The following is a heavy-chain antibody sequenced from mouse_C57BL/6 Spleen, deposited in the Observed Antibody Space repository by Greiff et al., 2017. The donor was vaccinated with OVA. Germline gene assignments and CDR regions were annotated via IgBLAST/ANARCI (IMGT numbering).Heavy chain of an antibody. J-gene: IGHJ2*01. Sequence: EVTLVESGGGLVKPGGSLKLSCAASGFTFSDYGMHWVRQAPEKGLEWVAYISSGSSTIYYADTVKGRFTISRDNAKNTLFLQMTSLRSEDTAMYYCARLYDGYSYYFDYGGQGTTLTVSS. CDR3: ARLYDGYSYYFDY. CDR1: GFTFSDYG. V-gene: IGHV5-17*01. CDR2: ISSGSSTI. D-gene: IGHD2-3*01.